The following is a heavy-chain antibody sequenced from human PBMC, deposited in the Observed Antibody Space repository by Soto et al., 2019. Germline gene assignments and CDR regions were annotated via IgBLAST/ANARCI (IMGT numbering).Heavy chain of an antibody. CDR3: ARDHPSGAPIHWFDP. V-gene: IGHV4-4*07. J-gene: IGHJ5*02. CDR2: IYTSGST. CDR1: GGSISSYY. D-gene: IGHD2-8*02. Sequence: QVQLQESGPGLVKPSETLSLTCTVSGGSISSYYWSWIRQPAGKGLEWIGRIYTSGSTNYNPSLKSRVTMSVDTSKNQFSLKLSSVTAADTAVYYCARDHPSGAPIHWFDPWGQGTLVTVSS.